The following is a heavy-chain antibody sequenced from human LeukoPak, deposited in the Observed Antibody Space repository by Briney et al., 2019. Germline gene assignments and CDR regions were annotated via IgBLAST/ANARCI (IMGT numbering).Heavy chain of an antibody. CDR2: ISSSSSYI. Sequence: PGGSLRLSCAASGFTFSSYSMNWVRQAPGKGLEWVSSISSSSSYIYYADSVKGRFTISRDNAKNSLYLQMNSLRAEDTAVYYCATVEVDDSSGYYNGWFDPWGQGTLVTVSS. J-gene: IGHJ5*02. CDR3: ATVEVDDSSGYYNGWFDP. CDR1: GFTFSSYS. D-gene: IGHD3-22*01. V-gene: IGHV3-21*01.